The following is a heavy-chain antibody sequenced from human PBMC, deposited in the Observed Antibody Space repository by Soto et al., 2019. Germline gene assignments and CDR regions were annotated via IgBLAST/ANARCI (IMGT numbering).Heavy chain of an antibody. CDR2: IYYSGST. D-gene: IGHD2-21*02. J-gene: IGHJ4*02. V-gene: IGHV4-59*01. CDR1: GGSISSYY. Sequence: XGTLSLTCTVSGGSISSYYWSWIRQPPGKGLEWIGYIYYSGSTNYNPSLKSRVTISVDTSKNQFSLKLSSVTAADTAVYYCATAMVVTRFDYWGQGTLVTVSS. CDR3: ATAMVVTRFDY.